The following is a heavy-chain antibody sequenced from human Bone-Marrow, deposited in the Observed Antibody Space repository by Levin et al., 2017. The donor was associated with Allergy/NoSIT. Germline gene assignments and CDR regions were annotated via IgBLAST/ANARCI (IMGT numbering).Heavy chain of an antibody. CDR3: NVHWHTGYSGY. CDR2: IQSKRDGGTS. V-gene: IGHV3-15*01. D-gene: IGHD3-9*01. Sequence: KPGGSLRLSCVVSGFTFSDAWMGWVRQAPGRGLEWVGLIQSKRDGGTSEYGAPVKGRFTISRDDSKNTLYLEMKSLKTEDTAVYYCNVHWHTGYSGYWGQGTLVTVSS. CDR1: GFTFSDAW. J-gene: IGHJ4*02.